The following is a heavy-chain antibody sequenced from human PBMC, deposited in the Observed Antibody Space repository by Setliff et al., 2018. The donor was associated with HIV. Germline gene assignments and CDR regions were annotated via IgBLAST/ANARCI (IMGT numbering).Heavy chain of an antibody. V-gene: IGHV4-4*02. CDR3: ARHPTNWGSTGYYYYYMDV. Sequence: PSETLSLTCAVSGGSISDDKWWDWVRQPPGKGLEWIGEIYHTGRTNYNPSLKSRVTISVDTSKNQFSLKLTSVTAADTAVYYCARHPTNWGSTGYYYYYMDVWGKGTTVTVSS. J-gene: IGHJ6*03. CDR1: GGSISDDKW. D-gene: IGHD7-27*01. CDR2: IYHTGRT.